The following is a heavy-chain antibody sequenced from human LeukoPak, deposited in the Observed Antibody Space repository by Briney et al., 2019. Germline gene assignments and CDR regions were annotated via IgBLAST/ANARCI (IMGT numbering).Heavy chain of an antibody. CDR3: ARSRGDSAFDI. Sequence: ASVKVSCKASGGTFSSYGIIWVRQAPGQGLEWMGWINPNSGGTNYAQKFQGRVTMTRDTSISTAYMELSRLRSDDTAVYYCARSRGDSAFDIWGQGTMVTVSS. V-gene: IGHV1-2*02. J-gene: IGHJ3*02. CDR1: GGTFSSYG. CDR2: INPNSGGT. D-gene: IGHD7-27*01.